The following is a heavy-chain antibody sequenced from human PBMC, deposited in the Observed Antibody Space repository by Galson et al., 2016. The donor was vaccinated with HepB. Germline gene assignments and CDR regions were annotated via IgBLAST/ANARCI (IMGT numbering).Heavy chain of an antibody. J-gene: IGHJ4*02. Sequence: SLRLSCAASGFTVSSNYMSWVRQAPGKGLEWVSVIYSGGSTYYADPVKGRFTISRDNSKNTLYLQMNSLRAEDTAVYYCATPITGYSSSWYGSFDYWGQGTLVTVSS. V-gene: IGHV3-53*01. CDR1: GFTVSSNY. D-gene: IGHD6-13*01. CDR2: IYSGGST. CDR3: ATPITGYSSSWYGSFDY.